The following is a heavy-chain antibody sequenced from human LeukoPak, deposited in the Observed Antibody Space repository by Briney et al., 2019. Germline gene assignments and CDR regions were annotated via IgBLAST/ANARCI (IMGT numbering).Heavy chain of an antibody. V-gene: IGHV4-61*08. CDR2: IYYSGST. J-gene: IGHJ4*02. CDR3: AREYCSSSCYFDY. CDR1: GGSISSGGYY. D-gene: IGHD2-2*01. Sequence: SQTLSLTCTVSGGSISSGGYYWSWIRQPPGKGLEWIGYIYYSGSTNYNPSLKSRLTISVDTSKNQFSLKLSSVTAADTAVYYCAREYCSSSCYFDYWGQGTLVTVSS.